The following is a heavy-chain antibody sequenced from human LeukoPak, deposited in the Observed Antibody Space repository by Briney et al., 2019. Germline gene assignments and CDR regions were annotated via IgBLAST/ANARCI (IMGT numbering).Heavy chain of an antibody. Sequence: GGSLRLSCAASGFSFSRYWMSWVRQAPGKGLEWVANIKEDGSEKYYVDSVKGRFTISRDNAKNSLYLQMNSLRAEDTAVYYCAELGITMIGGVWGKGTTVTISS. CDR1: GFSFSRYW. CDR2: IKEDGSEK. D-gene: IGHD3-10*02. CDR3: AELGITMIGGV. V-gene: IGHV3-7*01. J-gene: IGHJ6*04.